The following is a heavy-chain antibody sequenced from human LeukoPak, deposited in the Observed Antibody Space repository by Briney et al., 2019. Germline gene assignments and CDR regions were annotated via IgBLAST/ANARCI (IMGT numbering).Heavy chain of an antibody. CDR2: IYTSGST. V-gene: IGHV4-4*09. CDR1: GGSISSYY. CDR3: ARLNLLNYYDSSGYYYSPLFSRWFDP. Sequence: PSETLSLTCTVSGGSISSYYWSWIRQPPGKGLEWIGYIYTSGSTNYNPSLKSRVTISVDTSKNQFSLKLSSVTAADTAVYYCARLNLLNYYDSSGYYYSPLFSRWFDPWGQGTLVTVSS. D-gene: IGHD3-22*01. J-gene: IGHJ5*02.